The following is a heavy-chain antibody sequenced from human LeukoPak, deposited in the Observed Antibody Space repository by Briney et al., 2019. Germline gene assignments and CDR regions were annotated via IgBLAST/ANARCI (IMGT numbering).Heavy chain of an antibody. D-gene: IGHD4-17*01. Sequence: PSETLSLTCEIERGSFSGYYWSWVRQTPGKGLEWIGEINHSATTNYNPSLKSRVTLSVDTSKNQFSLKLSSMTAADTAVYYCARENDYGDFCDCWGQGSLVTVSS. J-gene: IGHJ4*02. CDR1: RGSFSGYY. CDR3: ARENDYGDFCDC. CDR2: INHSATT. V-gene: IGHV4-34*01.